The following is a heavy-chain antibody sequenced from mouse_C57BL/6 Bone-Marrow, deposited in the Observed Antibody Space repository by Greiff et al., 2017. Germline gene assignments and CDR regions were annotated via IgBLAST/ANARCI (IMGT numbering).Heavy chain of an antibody. CDR2: ISYDGSN. V-gene: IGHV3-6*01. CDR1: GYSITSGYY. J-gene: IGHJ3*01. CDR3: ATAQAPAWFAY. Sequence: EVKLQESGPGLVKPSQSLSLTCSVTGYSITSGYYWNWIRQFPGNKLEWMGYISYDGSNNYNPSLKNRISITRDTSKNQFFLKLNSVTTEDTATYYCATAQAPAWFAYWGQGTLVTVSA. D-gene: IGHD3-2*02.